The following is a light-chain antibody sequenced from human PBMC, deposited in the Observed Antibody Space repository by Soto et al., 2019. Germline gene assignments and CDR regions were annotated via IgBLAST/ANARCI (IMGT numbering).Light chain of an antibody. CDR2: AAA. V-gene: IGKV1-9*01. CDR1: HGISSY. CDR3: QQLNSYPLT. Sequence: IQLTQSPSALSASLGQRVAITCRASHGISSYLAWYQQKPGKAPKLLIYAAATLQSGVPSRFGGSGSGTDFTLTISSLQPEDFATYYCQQLNSYPLTFGGGTKVDIK. J-gene: IGKJ4*01.